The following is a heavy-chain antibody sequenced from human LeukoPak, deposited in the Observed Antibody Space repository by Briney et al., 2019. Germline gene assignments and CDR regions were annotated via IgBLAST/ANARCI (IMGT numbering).Heavy chain of an antibody. CDR1: GGSISSYY. J-gene: IGHJ5*02. CDR2: IYTSGST. V-gene: IGHV4-4*09. CDR3: ARSRTYYYDSSGYYLFDP. D-gene: IGHD3-22*01. Sequence: SETLSLTCTVSGGSISSYYWSWIRQPPGKGLEWFGYIYTSGSTNYNPSLKSRVTISVDTSKKQFSLKLTSVTAADTAVYYCARSRTYYYDSSGYYLFDPWGQGTLVTVSS.